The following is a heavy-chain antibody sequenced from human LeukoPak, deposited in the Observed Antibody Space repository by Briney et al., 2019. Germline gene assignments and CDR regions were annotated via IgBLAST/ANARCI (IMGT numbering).Heavy chain of an antibody. Sequence: PSETLSLTCTVSGGSISSSSYYWGWIRQPPGKGLEWIGSIYYSGSTYYNPSLKSRVTISVDTSKNQFSLKLSSVTAADTAVYYCARGRYYFDYWGQGTLATVSS. CDR1: GGSISSSSYY. CDR2: IYYSGST. J-gene: IGHJ4*02. V-gene: IGHV4-39*07. CDR3: ARGRYYFDY.